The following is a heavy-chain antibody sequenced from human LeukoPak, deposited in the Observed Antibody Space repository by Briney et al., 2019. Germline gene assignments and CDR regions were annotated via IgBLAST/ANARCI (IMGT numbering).Heavy chain of an antibody. V-gene: IGHV1-2*06. CDR3: ARVLRYCSGGSCYSFGY. CDR1: GYTFTGNY. D-gene: IGHD2-15*01. Sequence: VSVKVSCKASGYTFTGNYMHWVRQAPGQGLEWMGRINPNSGGTNYAQKFQGRVTMTRDTSISTAYMELSRLRSDDTAVYYCARVLRYCSGGSCYSFGYWGQGTLVTVSS. CDR2: INPNSGGT. J-gene: IGHJ4*02.